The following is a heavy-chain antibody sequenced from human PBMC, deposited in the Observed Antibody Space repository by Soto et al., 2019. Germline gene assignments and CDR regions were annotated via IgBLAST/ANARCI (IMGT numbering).Heavy chain of an antibody. J-gene: IGHJ6*02. CDR3: ARGTAMGV. V-gene: IGHV1-69*13. CDR2: IIPIFGTA. CDR1: GYTFTSYG. Sequence: SVKVSCKASGYTFTSYGISWVRQAPGQGLEWMGGIIPIFGTANYAQKFQGRVTTTADESTSTAYMELSSLRSEDTAVYYCARGTAMGVWGQGTTVTVSS. D-gene: IGHD6-13*01.